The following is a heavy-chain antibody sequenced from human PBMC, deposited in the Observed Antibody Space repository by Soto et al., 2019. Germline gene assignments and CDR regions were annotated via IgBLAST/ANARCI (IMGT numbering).Heavy chain of an antibody. CDR3: ARAPPVTMVRGAQPGLDY. J-gene: IGHJ4*02. CDR2: ISAYNGNT. V-gene: IGHV1-18*01. D-gene: IGHD3-10*01. Sequence: QVQLVQSGAEVKKPGASVKVSCKASGYTITSYGISWVRQAPGQGLEWMGWISAYNGNTNYAQKLQGRVTMTTDTSTSTAYMELRSLRSDDTAVYYCARAPPVTMVRGAQPGLDYWGQGTLVTVSS. CDR1: GYTITSYG.